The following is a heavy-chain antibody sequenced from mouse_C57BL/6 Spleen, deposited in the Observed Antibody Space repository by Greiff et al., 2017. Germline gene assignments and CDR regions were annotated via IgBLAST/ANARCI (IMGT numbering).Heavy chain of an antibody. V-gene: IGHV5-4*01. Sequence: EVKLQESGGGLVKPGGSLKLSCAASGFTFSSYAMSWVRQTPEKRLEWVATISDGGSYTYYPDNVKGRFTISRDNAKNNLYLQMSHLKSEDTAMYYCARDGVTTRFAYWGQGTLVTVSA. CDR1: GFTFSSYA. J-gene: IGHJ3*01. D-gene: IGHD2-3*01. CDR3: ARDGVTTRFAY. CDR2: ISDGGSYT.